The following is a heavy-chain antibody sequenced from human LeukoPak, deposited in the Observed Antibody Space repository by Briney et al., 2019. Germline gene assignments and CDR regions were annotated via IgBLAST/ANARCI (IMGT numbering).Heavy chain of an antibody. CDR1: GYTFTNYG. V-gene: IGHV1-18*01. CDR3: ARDSNTWYFDY. CDR2: ISAYNGNT. Sequence: ASVKVSCKASGYTFTNYGISWVRQAPGQGLEWMGWISAYNGNTDYAQKFQGRVTMTTDTSTSTAYMELRSLRSDDTAVFYCARDSNTWYFDYWGQGTLVTVSS. J-gene: IGHJ4*02. D-gene: IGHD6-13*01.